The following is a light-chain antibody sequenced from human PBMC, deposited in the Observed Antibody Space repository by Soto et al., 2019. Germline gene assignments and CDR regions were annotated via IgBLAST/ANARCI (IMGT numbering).Light chain of an antibody. CDR3: AAWDDSLNAWA. V-gene: IGLV1-51*02. CDR1: SSNIGNNF. CDR2: ENN. J-gene: IGLJ3*02. Sequence: QSVLTQPPSLSAAPGQNVTISCSGSSSNIGNNFVSWYQQLPGTAPKLLIFENNKRPSGIPDRFSGSKSGTSATLGISGLQSEDEADYICAAWDDSLNAWAFGGGTQLTVL.